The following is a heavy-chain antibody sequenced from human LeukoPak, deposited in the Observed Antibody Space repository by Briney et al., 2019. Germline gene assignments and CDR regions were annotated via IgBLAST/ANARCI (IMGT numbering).Heavy chain of an antibody. V-gene: IGHV3-7*01. D-gene: IGHD2-2*01. Sequence: GGSLRLSCSASGFTFSTYWMRWVRQAPGKGLEWVANIKQDESEKYYVDSVKGRFTISRDNAKSSLYLQMNSLRAEDTAVYYCARALDSSSSRYQAFEEWGQGTLVTVSS. CDR2: IKQDESEK. CDR1: GFTFSTYW. CDR3: ARALDSSSSRYQAFEE. J-gene: IGHJ4*02.